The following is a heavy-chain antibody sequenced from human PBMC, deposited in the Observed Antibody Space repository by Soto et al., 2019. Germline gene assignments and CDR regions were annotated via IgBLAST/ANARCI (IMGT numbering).Heavy chain of an antibody. V-gene: IGHV4-30-4*01. D-gene: IGHD3-3*01. Sequence: SETLSLTCTVSGGSISSGDYYWSWIRQPPGKGLEWIGYIYYSGSTYYNPSLKSRVTISVDTSKNQLSLKLSSVTAADTAVYYCARGRFLEWLVFDYWGQGTLVTVSS. CDR2: IYYSGST. J-gene: IGHJ4*02. CDR3: ARGRFLEWLVFDY. CDR1: GGSISSGDYY.